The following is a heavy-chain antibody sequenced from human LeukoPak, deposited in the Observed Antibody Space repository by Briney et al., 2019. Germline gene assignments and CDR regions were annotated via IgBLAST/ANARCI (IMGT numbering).Heavy chain of an antibody. CDR2: IYYSGST. CDR3: ARRIRRSGCLDY. D-gene: IGHD6-19*01. J-gene: IGHJ4*02. CDR1: GGSISSSSYC. V-gene: IGHV4-39*01. Sequence: PSETLSLTCTVSGGSISSSSYCWGWIRQPPGKGLEWIGSIYYSGSTYYNPSLKSRVTISVDTSKNQFSLKLSSVTAADTAVYYCARRIRRSGCLDYWGQGTLVTVSS.